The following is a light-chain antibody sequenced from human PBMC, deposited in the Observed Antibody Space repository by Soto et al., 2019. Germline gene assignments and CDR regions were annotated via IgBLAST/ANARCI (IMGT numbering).Light chain of an antibody. J-gene: IGKJ4*01. V-gene: IGKV3-15*01. Sequence: EIMMTQSPATLSVSPGERATLSCSASQSASSNLAWYQQKTGQAPWVLIYAASTRATRIPARFSGSASGTEFTITISSLQSEDFAVYYCQQYNKWPLTFGGGTKVEIK. CDR3: QQYNKWPLT. CDR1: QSASSN. CDR2: AAS.